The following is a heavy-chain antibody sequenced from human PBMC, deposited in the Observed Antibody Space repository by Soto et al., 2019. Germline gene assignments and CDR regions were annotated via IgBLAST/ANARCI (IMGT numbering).Heavy chain of an antibody. Sequence: GASVKVSCKASGGTFSSYAISWVRQAPGQGLEWMGGIIPIFGTANYAQKFQGRVTITADESTSTAYMELSSLRSEDTAVYYCARADRYCGGACQNYYYGMDVWGQGTTVTVSS. CDR1: GGTFSSYA. CDR2: IIPIFGTA. J-gene: IGHJ6*02. CDR3: ARADRYCGGACQNYYYGMDV. V-gene: IGHV1-69*13. D-gene: IGHD2-21*02.